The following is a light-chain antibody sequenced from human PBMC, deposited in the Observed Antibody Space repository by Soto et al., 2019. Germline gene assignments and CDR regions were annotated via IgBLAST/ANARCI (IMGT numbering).Light chain of an antibody. V-gene: IGKV1-39*01. CDR3: QHSYSTPVIT. Sequence: DIQMTQSPSSLSASVGDRVTITCRASQSISSYLNWYQQKPGKAPKLLIYAASRLHSGIPSRFSSSGSGTTFTLTIISLQPEDFATHYCQHSYSTPVITFGQGTRRDIK. CDR2: AAS. J-gene: IGKJ5*01. CDR1: QSISSY.